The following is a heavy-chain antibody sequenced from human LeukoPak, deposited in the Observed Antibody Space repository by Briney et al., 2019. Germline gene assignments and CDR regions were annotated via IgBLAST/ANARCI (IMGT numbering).Heavy chain of an antibody. CDR3: GKGTKPPSAVAGFDY. CDR1: GFTFSSYA. D-gene: IGHD6-19*01. J-gene: IGHJ4*02. Sequence: GGSLRLSCAASGFTFSSYAMSWVRQAPGKGLEWVSAISGSGGSTYYADSVKGRFTISRDNSKNTLYLQMNSLRAEDTAVYYCGKGTKPPSAVAGFDYWGQGTLVTVSS. V-gene: IGHV3-23*01. CDR2: ISGSGGST.